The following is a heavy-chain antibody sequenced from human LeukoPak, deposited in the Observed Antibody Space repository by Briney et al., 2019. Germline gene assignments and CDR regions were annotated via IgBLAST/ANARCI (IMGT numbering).Heavy chain of an antibody. J-gene: IGHJ3*02. Sequence: PGRSLRLSCVASGXTFSSYGLHWVRQAPGKGLEWVAVIWYDGSKKYYADFVKGRFTISRDNSKNTLHLQMNSLRAEDTALYYCARDRYGATPDAFDIWGQGTMVTVSS. V-gene: IGHV3-33*01. CDR3: ARDRYGATPDAFDI. CDR2: IWYDGSKK. D-gene: IGHD4-17*01. CDR1: GXTFSSYG.